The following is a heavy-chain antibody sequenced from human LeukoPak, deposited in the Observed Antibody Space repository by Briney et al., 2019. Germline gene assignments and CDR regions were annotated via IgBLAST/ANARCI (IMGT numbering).Heavy chain of an antibody. V-gene: IGHV5-51*01. Sequence: ESLLSPCWAFAGTSSSNWIGRWSRLPGENLQWWGIIIPGNAGTRYNPSFQGQVTISADKSISPVYLQRSSLTAPDTALYYCARSANQGGIWIWGEGTLVTAS. CDR3: ARSANQGGIWI. D-gene: IGHD3-3*01. CDR2: IIPGNAGT. CDR1: AGTSSSNW. J-gene: IGHJ4*02.